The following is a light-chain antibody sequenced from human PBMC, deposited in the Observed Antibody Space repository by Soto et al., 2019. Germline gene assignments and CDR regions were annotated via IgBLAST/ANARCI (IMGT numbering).Light chain of an antibody. Sequence: ETVLTQSPGTLSLSPGERATLSCRASQSVSTSYLAWYQQKPGQAPRLLIYGASSRATGIPDRFCGSGSGTDFTLTISRLEPEDFAVYYCQQYGSSPTFGQGTKVDIK. J-gene: IGKJ1*01. CDR3: QQYGSSPT. CDR1: QSVSTSY. CDR2: GAS. V-gene: IGKV3-20*01.